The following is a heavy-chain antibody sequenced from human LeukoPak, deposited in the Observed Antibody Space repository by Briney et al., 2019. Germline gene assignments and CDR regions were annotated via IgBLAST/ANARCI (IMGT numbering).Heavy chain of an antibody. Sequence: ASVKVSCKASGYTFTGYYMHWVRQAPGQGREWMGWINPNSGGTSYAQKFQGRVTMTRDTSISTAYMELSRLRSDDTAVYYCARDRSGVWGSYRIFDIWGQGTMVTVSS. CDR1: GYTFTGYY. D-gene: IGHD3-16*02. J-gene: IGHJ3*02. CDR2: INPNSGGT. CDR3: ARDRSGVWGSYRIFDI. V-gene: IGHV1-2*02.